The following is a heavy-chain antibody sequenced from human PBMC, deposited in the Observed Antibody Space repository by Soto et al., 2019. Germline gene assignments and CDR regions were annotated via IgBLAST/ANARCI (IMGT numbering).Heavy chain of an antibody. CDR3: GKDGCTNGLCCRENWYFDL. D-gene: IGHD2-8*01. Sequence: EVQLLESGGGLVQPGGSLRLSCAASGFTFSSYAMTWVRQTPGKGLEWVSAISGSGGTTYYADSVKGRFTISRDSSKNTLYLQMNRLGDENTAVYFCGKDGCTNGLCCRENWYFDLWGRGTLVTVPS. CDR2: ISGSGGTT. CDR1: GFTFSSYA. V-gene: IGHV3-23*01. J-gene: IGHJ2*01.